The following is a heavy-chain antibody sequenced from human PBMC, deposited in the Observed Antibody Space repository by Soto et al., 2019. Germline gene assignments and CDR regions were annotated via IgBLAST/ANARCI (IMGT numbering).Heavy chain of an antibody. Sequence: GGSLRLSCAASGFTFSSYGMHWVRQAPGKGLEWVAVISYDGSNKYYADSVKGRFTISRDNSKNTLYLQMNSLRAEDTAVYYCAKVSHHYDFWSGYSPEYHYMAVWGKGTTVTVS. D-gene: IGHD3-3*01. CDR1: GFTFSSYG. J-gene: IGHJ6*03. CDR2: ISYDGSNK. V-gene: IGHV3-30*18. CDR3: AKVSHHYDFWSGYSPEYHYMAV.